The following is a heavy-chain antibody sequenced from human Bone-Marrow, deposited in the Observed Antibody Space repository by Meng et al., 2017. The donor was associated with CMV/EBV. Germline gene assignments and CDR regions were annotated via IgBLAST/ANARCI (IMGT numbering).Heavy chain of an antibody. J-gene: IGHJ5*02. V-gene: IGHV1-69*05. Sequence: SVKVSCKASGGTFSSYAISWVRQAPGQGLEWMGGIIPIFGTANYAQKFQGRVTLTTDESTSTAYMELSSLRSEDTAVYYCARGLNEFPTGDYGNWFDPWGQGTLVTVSS. CDR3: ARGLNEFPTGDYGNWFDP. CDR1: GGTFSSYA. D-gene: IGHD4-17*01. CDR2: IIPIFGTA.